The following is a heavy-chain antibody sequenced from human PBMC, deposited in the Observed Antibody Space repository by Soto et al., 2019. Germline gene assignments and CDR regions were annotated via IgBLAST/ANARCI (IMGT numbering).Heavy chain of an antibody. CDR1: GGSISSYY. V-gene: IGHV4-59*08. Sequence: QVQLQESGPGLVKPSETLSLSCTVSGGSISSYYWSWFRQSPGKRMEWIGYVHHSLVSSYNPSLQSRVAISLHPTKSQFSLKVTSVTATDTAGYYCARQGFGPLHGLVDVWGQGTTVTVSS. J-gene: IGHJ6*02. D-gene: IGHD3-10*01. CDR2: VHHSLVS. CDR3: ARQGFGPLHGLVDV.